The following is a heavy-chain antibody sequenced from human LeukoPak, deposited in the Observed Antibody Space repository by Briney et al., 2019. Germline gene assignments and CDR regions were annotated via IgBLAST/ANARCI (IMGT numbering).Heavy chain of an antibody. J-gene: IGHJ4*02. Sequence: PGGSLRLSCAASGFTFSSYAMSWVRQAPGKGLEWISYISSGGSTIYYTDSVKGRFTISRDDAKNSLYLHMSNLRAEDTAVYYCAREGWLQPQYYFDYWGQGTLVTVSS. CDR1: GFTFSSYA. V-gene: IGHV3-48*04. CDR2: ISSGGSTI. CDR3: AREGWLQPQYYFDY. D-gene: IGHD5-24*01.